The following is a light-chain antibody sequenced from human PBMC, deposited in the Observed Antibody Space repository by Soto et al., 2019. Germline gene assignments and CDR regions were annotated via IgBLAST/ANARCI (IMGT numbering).Light chain of an antibody. CDR2: GAS. V-gene: IGKV3-20*01. CDR1: QGVTTAY. Sequence: EVVLTQSPGTMSLSQGERATLSCRASQGVTTAYLAWYQHKTGQAPRLLIYGASNRATGIPDRFSGSGSGTKFPLTISRLEPEDFALYYCQQYGASPLFTFGPGTKVDLK. CDR3: QQYGASPLFT. J-gene: IGKJ3*01.